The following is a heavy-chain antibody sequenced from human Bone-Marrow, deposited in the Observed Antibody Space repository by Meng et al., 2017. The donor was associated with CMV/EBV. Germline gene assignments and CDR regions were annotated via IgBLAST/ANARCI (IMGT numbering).Heavy chain of an antibody. V-gene: IGHV1-2*02. CDR2: INPNSGVT. D-gene: IGHD7-27*01. J-gene: IGHJ5*02. CDR1: GYTFTDYY. Sequence: ASVKVSCKASGYTFTDYYIHWVRQAPGQGLEWMGWINPNSGVTNYAQKFQGRVTMTTDTSTSTAYMELRSLRSDDTAVYYCARDRISGLTGDRGENWFDPWGQGTLVTVSS. CDR3: ARDRISGLTGDRGENWFDP.